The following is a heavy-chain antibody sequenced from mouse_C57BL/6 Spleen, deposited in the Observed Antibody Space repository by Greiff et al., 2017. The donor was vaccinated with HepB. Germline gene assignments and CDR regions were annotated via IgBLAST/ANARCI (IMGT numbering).Heavy chain of an antibody. D-gene: IGHD4-1*01. CDR1: GFTFSDYG. J-gene: IGHJ4*01. CDR3: AKTGSAMDY. CDR2: ISSGSSTI. V-gene: IGHV5-17*01. Sequence: EVKLMESGGGLVKPGGSLKLSCAASGFTFSDYGMHWVRQAPEKGLEWVAYISSGSSTIYYADTVKGRFTISRDNAKNTLFLQMTSLRSEDTAMYYCAKTGSAMDYWGQGTSVTVSS.